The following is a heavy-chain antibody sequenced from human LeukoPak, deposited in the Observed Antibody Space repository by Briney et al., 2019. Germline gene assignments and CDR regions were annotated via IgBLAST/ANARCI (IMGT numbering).Heavy chain of an antibody. CDR1: GGSVRGYY. Sequence: SETLSLTCNVSGGSVRGYYWSWIRQPPGKGLEWIGYIYSSGSTNYNPSLKSRVTISVDTSKNQFSLRLSSVTAADTAVYYCARVSGYDWESFYDYWGQGTLVTVSS. CDR3: ARVSGYDWESFYDY. D-gene: IGHD5-12*01. V-gene: IGHV4-59*02. J-gene: IGHJ4*02. CDR2: IYSSGST.